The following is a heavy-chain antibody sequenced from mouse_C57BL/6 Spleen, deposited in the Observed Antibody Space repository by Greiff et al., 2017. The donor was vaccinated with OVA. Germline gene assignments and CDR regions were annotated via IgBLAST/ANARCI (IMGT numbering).Heavy chain of an antibody. Sequence: EVQRVESGGGLVKPGGSLKLSCAASGFTFSDYGMHWVRQAPEKGLEWVAYISSGSSTIYYADTVKGRFTISRDNAKNTLFLQMTSLRSEDTAMYYCARALYGYDGFAYWGQGTLVTVSA. D-gene: IGHD2-2*01. CDR3: ARALYGYDGFAY. J-gene: IGHJ3*01. V-gene: IGHV5-17*01. CDR2: ISSGSSTI. CDR1: GFTFSDYG.